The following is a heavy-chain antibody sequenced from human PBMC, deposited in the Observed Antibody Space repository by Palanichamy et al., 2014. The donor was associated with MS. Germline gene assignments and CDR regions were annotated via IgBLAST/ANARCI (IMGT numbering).Heavy chain of an antibody. Sequence: EVQLVESGGVLIQPGGSLRLSCAASGFTYNTYIMSWVRQAPGKGLEWVSSISGSGGNTYYADSVKGRFTISRDNSKNTLYLQMNSLRADDTAVYYCAKASLVNSCCWFDPWGQGTLVTVSS. CDR2: ISGSGGNT. D-gene: IGHD2-15*01. J-gene: IGHJ5*02. CDR3: AKASLVNSCCWFDP. V-gene: IGHV3-23*04. CDR1: GFTYNTYI.